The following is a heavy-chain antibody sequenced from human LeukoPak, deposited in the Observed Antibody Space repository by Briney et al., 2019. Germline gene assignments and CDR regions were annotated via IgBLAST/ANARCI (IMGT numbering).Heavy chain of an antibody. V-gene: IGHV3-30*18. J-gene: IGHJ4*02. CDR3: GKEARGHHFDY. CDR1: GFTFSSYG. Sequence: PGGSLRLSCAASGFTFSSYGMHWVRQAPGKGLEWVAVISYDGSNKYYADSVKGRFTISRDNSKNTLYLQMNSLRAEDTAVYYCGKEARGHHFDYWGQGTLVTVSS. D-gene: IGHD1-26*01. CDR2: ISYDGSNK.